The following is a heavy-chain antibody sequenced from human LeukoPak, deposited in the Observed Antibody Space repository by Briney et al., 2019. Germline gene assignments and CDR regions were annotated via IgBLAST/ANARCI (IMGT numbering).Heavy chain of an antibody. Sequence: PSETLFLTCTVSVYSISSYYWTWVRQPTGKGLELVARIYCNGNTNYNPSPKSRLTIRLDTYKSQFGLKLSSVTTADTAVYYCARDQGSSRIAVAGTRGYYYYMDVWGKGTTVTISS. CDR3: ARDQGSSRIAVAGTRGYYYYMDV. J-gene: IGHJ6*03. V-gene: IGHV4-4*07. CDR1: VYSISSYY. CDR2: IYCNGNT. D-gene: IGHD6-19*01.